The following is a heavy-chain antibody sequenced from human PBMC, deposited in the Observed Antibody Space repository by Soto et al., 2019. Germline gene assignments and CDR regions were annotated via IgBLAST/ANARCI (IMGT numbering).Heavy chain of an antibody. Sequence: LSLTCTVSGGSISSGGYYWSWIRQHPGKGLEWIGYIYYSGSTYYNPSLKSRVTISVDTSKNQFSLKLSSVTAADTAVYYCARGKQPAAEDLLTIFGVVNNYGMDVWGQGTTVTVLL. CDR1: GGSISSGGYY. V-gene: IGHV4-31*03. CDR2: IYYSGST. D-gene: IGHD3-3*01. CDR3: ARGKQPAAEDLLTIFGVVNNYGMDV. J-gene: IGHJ6*02.